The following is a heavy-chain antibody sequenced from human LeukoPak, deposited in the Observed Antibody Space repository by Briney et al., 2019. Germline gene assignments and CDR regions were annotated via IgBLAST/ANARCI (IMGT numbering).Heavy chain of an antibody. V-gene: IGHV3-15*01. CDR2: LISRRDGGTA. D-gene: IGHD3-10*01. Sequence: GGSLRLSCEGSGFSFSGAWMSWVRQVPGRGLEWVARLISRRDGGTADYAAPVNGRFTISRDESKNTLFLQMNSLRAEDTAVYYCARDQNRVTMVRGVIPGTDYWGQGTLVTVSS. CDR3: ARDQNRVTMVRGVIPGTDY. J-gene: IGHJ4*02. CDR1: GFSFSGAW.